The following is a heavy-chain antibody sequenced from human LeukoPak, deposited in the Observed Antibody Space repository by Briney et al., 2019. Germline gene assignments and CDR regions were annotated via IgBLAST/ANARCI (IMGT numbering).Heavy chain of an antibody. CDR3: AKDHLGEQWRGFDP. CDR2: ISGSGGST. V-gene: IGHV3-23*01. Sequence: GGSLRLSCAASGFTFSSYAMSWVRQAPGKGLVWVSAISGSGGSTYYADSVKGRFTISRDNSKNTLYLQMNSLRAEDTAVYYCAKDHLGEQWRGFDPWGQGALVTVSS. D-gene: IGHD6-19*01. J-gene: IGHJ5*02. CDR1: GFTFSSYA.